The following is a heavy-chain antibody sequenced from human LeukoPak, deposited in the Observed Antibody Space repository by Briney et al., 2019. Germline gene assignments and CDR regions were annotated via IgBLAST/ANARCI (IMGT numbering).Heavy chain of an antibody. CDR1: GGSISSGSYY. Sequence: SETLSLTCTVSGGSISSGSYYWSWIRQPAGKGLEWIGRIYTSGGTNYNPSLKSRVTISVDTSKNQFSLKLSSVTAADTAVYYCAGVLREYYYYGMDVWGQGTTVTVSS. CDR2: IYTSGGT. J-gene: IGHJ6*02. CDR3: AGVLREYYYYGMDV. V-gene: IGHV4-61*02.